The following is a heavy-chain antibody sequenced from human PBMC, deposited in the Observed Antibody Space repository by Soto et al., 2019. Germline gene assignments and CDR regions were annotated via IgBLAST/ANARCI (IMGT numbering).Heavy chain of an antibody. D-gene: IGHD3-16*01. Sequence: QVQLVQSGAEVKKPGASVKVSCKASGYTFTNFGISWVRQAPGQGLEWMGWISAYNGNTNYAQKFQGRVTMTTDTSTSTASMEVRSLRFDDTAVYYWARGGTPIDYWGQGTLVTVSS. J-gene: IGHJ4*02. V-gene: IGHV1-18*01. CDR3: ARGGTPIDY. CDR2: ISAYNGNT. CDR1: GYTFTNFG.